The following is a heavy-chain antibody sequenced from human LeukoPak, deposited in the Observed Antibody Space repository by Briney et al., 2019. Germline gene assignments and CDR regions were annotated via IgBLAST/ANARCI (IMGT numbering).Heavy chain of an antibody. Sequence: PSETLSLTCTVSGYSISSGYYWGWIRQPPGKGPEWIGSIYHSGSTYYNPSLKSRVTISVDTSKNQFSLKLSSVTAADTAVYYCARVGITMVRGARSHFDYWGQGTLVTVSS. CDR3: ARVGITMVRGARSHFDY. J-gene: IGHJ4*02. CDR1: GYSISSGYY. CDR2: IYHSGST. D-gene: IGHD3-10*01. V-gene: IGHV4-38-2*02.